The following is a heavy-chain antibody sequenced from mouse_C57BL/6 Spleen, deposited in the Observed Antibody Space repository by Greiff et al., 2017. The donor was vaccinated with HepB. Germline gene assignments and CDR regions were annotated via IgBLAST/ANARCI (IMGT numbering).Heavy chain of an antibody. D-gene: IGHD4-1*01. Sequence: VQLKQSGPELVKPGASVKIPCKASGYTFTDYNMDWVKQSHGKSLEWIGDINPNNGGTIYNQKFKGKATLTVDKSSSTAYMELRSLTYEDTAVQYCARSPLGGEDAMDYWGQGTSVTVSA. CDR2: INPNNGGT. CDR1: GYTFTDYN. V-gene: IGHV1-18*01. CDR3: ARSPLGGEDAMDY. J-gene: IGHJ4*01.